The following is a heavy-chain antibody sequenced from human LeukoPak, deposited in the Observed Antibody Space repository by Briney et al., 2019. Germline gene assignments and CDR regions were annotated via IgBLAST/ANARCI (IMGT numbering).Heavy chain of an antibody. CDR1: GGSISSSSHY. J-gene: IGHJ4*02. D-gene: IGHD6-13*01. CDR2: IYYSGST. CDR3: ATGYTSNCPYN. V-gene: IGHV4-39*01. Sequence: PSETLSLTCTVSGGSISSSSHYWGWIRQPPGKGLEWIGTIYYSGSTYYNPSLKSRVTISVDTSKNQFSLKLRSVTAADTAVYYCATGYTSNCPYNWGQGTLVTVSS.